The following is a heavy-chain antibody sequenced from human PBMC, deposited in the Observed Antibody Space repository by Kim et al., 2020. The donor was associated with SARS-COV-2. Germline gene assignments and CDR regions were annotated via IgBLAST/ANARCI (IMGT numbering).Heavy chain of an antibody. J-gene: IGHJ6*03. Sequence: SETLSLTCTVSGDSITYFYWSWIRQPPGSGLEWIGYIYDTRKTNYNPSLKSRVTISADTSNNQFSLRLSSVTAADTAVYYCATGETGAYYHYMDVWGKGTTVTVSS. V-gene: IGHV4-59*01. CDR3: ATGETGAYYHYMDV. CDR2: IYDTRKT. CDR1: GDSITYFY. D-gene: IGHD3-10*01.